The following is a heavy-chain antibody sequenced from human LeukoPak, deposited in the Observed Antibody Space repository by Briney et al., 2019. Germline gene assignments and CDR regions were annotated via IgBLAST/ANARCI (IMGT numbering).Heavy chain of an antibody. Sequence: SETLSLTCTVSSGSMNTNSYYWVWIRQPPGKGLEWIGNVNSGGTTYYNLALESRVIISLDTSKNQFSLKLTSVTAAGTAIYFCGARRVGPLRPLDFWGQGTLVTVSS. CDR3: GARRVGPLRPLDF. J-gene: IGHJ4*01. CDR2: VNSGGTT. D-gene: IGHD5/OR15-5a*01. V-gene: IGHV4-39*01. CDR1: SGSMNTNSYY.